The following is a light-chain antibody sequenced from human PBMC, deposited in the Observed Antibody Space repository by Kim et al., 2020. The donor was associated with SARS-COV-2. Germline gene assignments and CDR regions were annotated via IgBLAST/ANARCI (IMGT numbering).Light chain of an antibody. CDR1: SSDGGNYNL. CDR3: CSYAGSSTYV. CDR2: EGS. J-gene: IGLJ1*01. V-gene: IGLV2-23*01. Sequence: GQSITISCTGSSSDGGNYNLVSWYQQHPGKAPKVMIYEGSKRPSGVSNRFSGSKSGNTASLTISGLQAEDEADYYCCSYAGSSTYVFGTGTKVTVL.